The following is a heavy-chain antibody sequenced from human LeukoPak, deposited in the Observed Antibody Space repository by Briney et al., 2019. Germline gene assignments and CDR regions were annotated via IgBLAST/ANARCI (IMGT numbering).Heavy chain of an antibody. CDR2: MYYSGST. CDR1: GGSISNSSYY. CDR3: ARHGRMGTINPSY. Sequence: SETLSLTCTVSGGSISNSSYYWGWIRQPPGKGLEWIGSMYYSGSTYYNPSLKSRATTSVDTSKNQFSLKLSSVTAADTAVYYCARHGRMGTINPSYWGQGTLVTVSS. D-gene: IGHD5-24*01. V-gene: IGHV4-39*01. J-gene: IGHJ4*02.